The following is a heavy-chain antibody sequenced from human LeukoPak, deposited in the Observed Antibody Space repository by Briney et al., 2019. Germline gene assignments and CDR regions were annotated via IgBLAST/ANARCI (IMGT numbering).Heavy chain of an antibody. D-gene: IGHD6-13*01. V-gene: IGHV3-21*01. CDR3: ARGYVAASGRYYFDS. CDR2: VSSSSSYI. J-gene: IGHJ4*02. CDR1: GLTFSSYG. Sequence: GGSLRLSCAASGLTFSSYGMYWVRQAPGKGLEWVSCVSSSSSYIYYTDSVKGRFTISRDNAKNSLYLQMNSLRAEDTAVYYCARGYVAASGRYYFDSWGQGTLVTVSS.